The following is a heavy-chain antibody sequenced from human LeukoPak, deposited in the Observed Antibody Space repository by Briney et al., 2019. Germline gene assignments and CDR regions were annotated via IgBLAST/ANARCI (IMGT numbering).Heavy chain of an antibody. V-gene: IGHV3-21*01. D-gene: IGHD3-22*01. Sequence: GGSLRLSCAASGFTFSSYSMNWVRQAPGKRLDWVSSISSSSSYIYYADSVKGRFTISRDNAKNSLYLQMNSLRAEDTAVYYCARGYYYDSGPFDYWGQGTLVTVSS. CDR3: ARGYYYDSGPFDY. CDR2: ISSSSSYI. J-gene: IGHJ4*02. CDR1: GFTFSSYS.